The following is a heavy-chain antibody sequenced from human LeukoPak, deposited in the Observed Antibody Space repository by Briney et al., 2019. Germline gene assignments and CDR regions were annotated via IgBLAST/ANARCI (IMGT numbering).Heavy chain of an antibody. CDR3: ARGGASSSWFIDY. CDR1: GFTVSSND. V-gene: IGHV3-66*01. D-gene: IGHD6-13*01. CDR2: IYSGGST. Sequence: GGSLRLSCAASGFTVSSNDMSWVRQAPGKGLECISVIYSGGSTYYADSVKGRFTISRDNSKNTLYLQMNSLRAEDTAVYYCARGGASSSWFIDYWGQGTLVTVSS. J-gene: IGHJ4*02.